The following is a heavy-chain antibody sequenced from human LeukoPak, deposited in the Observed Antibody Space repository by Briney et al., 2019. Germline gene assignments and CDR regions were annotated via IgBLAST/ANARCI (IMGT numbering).Heavy chain of an antibody. D-gene: IGHD2-21*02. V-gene: IGHV4-59*01. CDR3: AXXTAYCGGDCYSD. J-gene: IGHJ4*02. CDR1: GGSISSYY. CDR2: IYYSGST. Sequence: SXTLSXXCTVSGGSISSYYWSWIRQPPGKGLEWIGYIYYSGSTNYNPSLKSRVTISVDTSKNQFSLKLSSVTAADTAVCYCAXXTAYCGGDCYSDWGQGTLVTVSS.